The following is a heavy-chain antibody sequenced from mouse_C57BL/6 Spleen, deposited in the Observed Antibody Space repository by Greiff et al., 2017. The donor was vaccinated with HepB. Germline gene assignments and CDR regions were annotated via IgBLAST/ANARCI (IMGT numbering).Heavy chain of an antibody. CDR2: IDPSDSYT. D-gene: IGHD1-1*01. CDR1: GYTFTSYW. Sequence: QVQLQQSGAELVMPGASVKLSCKASGYTFTSYWMHWVKQRPGQGLEWIGEIDPSDSYTNYNQKFKGKSTLTVDKSSSTAYMQLSSLTSEDSAVYYCARINGMEAMDYWGQGTSVTVSS. V-gene: IGHV1-69*01. CDR3: ARINGMEAMDY. J-gene: IGHJ4*01.